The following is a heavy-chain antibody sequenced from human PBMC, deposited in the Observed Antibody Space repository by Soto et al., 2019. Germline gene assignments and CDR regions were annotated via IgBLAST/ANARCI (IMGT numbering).Heavy chain of an antibody. CDR1: GGSISSGGYY. V-gene: IGHV4-31*03. J-gene: IGHJ4*02. D-gene: IGHD2-2*01. CDR3: AALYCSSTSCHIDY. CDR2: IYYSGST. Sequence: QVQLQESGPGLVKPSQTLSLTCTVSGGSISSGGYYWSWIRQHPGKGLEWIGYIYYSGSTYYNPSLKSRVTISVDTSKNQFSLKLSSVTVADTAVYYCAALYCSSTSCHIDYWGQGTLVTVSS.